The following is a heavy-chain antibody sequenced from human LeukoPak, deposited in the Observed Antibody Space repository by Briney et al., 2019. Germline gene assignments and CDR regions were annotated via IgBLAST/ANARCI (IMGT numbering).Heavy chain of an antibody. D-gene: IGHD6-13*01. V-gene: IGHV1-46*01. CDR2: MNPSGGST. CDR3: ARGQVVYSSSDPIFAY. CDR1: GYTFTSYY. Sequence: ASVTVSCTASGYTFTSYYMHWVRQAAGKGLEGMGVMNPSGGSTSYARTLQGRVTMTRHTSTSTVYMELSSLRCEDTAVYYCARGQVVYSSSDPIFAYWGQGTLVTVSS. J-gene: IGHJ4*02.